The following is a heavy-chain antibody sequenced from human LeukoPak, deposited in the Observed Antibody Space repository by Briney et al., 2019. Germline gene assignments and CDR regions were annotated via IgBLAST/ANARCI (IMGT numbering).Heavy chain of an antibody. J-gene: IGHJ4*02. D-gene: IGHD4-17*01. CDR3: ARHGRLRYYFDY. CDR1: GGSISSYY. CDR2: IYYSGST. V-gene: IGHV4-59*08. Sequence: SETLSLTCTVSGGSISSYYWSWIRQPPGKGLEWIGYIYYSGSTNYNPSLKSRVTISVDTSKNQFSLKLSSVTAADTAVYYCARHGRLRYYFDYWGQGTLVTVSS.